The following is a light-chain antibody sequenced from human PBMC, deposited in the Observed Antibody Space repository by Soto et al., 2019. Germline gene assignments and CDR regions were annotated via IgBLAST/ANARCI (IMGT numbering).Light chain of an antibody. V-gene: IGKV3-15*01. Sequence: EVVMTQSPATLSLSPGEGATLSCRSSQSVGSKLAWYQQKTGQAPRLLIYGATTRATGVPARFSGGGSGTEFTLSISSLQSEDSEVYFCQQYDAPVTFGQGTKLDIK. CDR2: GAT. J-gene: IGKJ2*01. CDR1: QSVGSK. CDR3: QQYDAPVT.